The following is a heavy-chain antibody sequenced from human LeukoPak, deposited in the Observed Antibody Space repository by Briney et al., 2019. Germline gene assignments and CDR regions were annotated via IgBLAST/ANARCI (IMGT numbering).Heavy chain of an antibody. CDR1: GFTFSGSG. CDR3: AKGGCRGTCNPLAY. J-gene: IGHJ4*02. Sequence: GGSLRLSCAASGFTFSGSGMSWVRQAPGKGLEWISSSGDSDGSTYYADSLKGRFTISRDNSKNTLYLQLNNLRAEDTAVYYCAKGGCRGTCNPLAYWGQGALVTVSP. CDR2: SGDSDGST. V-gene: IGHV3-23*01. D-gene: IGHD2-15*01.